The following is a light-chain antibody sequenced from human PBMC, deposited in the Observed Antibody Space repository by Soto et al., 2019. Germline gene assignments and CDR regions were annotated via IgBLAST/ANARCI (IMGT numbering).Light chain of an antibody. CDR2: GAS. Sequence: EIVLTQSPGTLSLSPGERGTLSCRASQSVSNNYLAWYQQKPGQATRLIIYGASSRANGIPDRFSGSGSGTDFTLTISRLEPEDFALYYCQQYGSSHPWTFGQGTKVDIK. J-gene: IGKJ1*01. CDR1: QSVSNNY. V-gene: IGKV3-20*01. CDR3: QQYGSSHPWT.